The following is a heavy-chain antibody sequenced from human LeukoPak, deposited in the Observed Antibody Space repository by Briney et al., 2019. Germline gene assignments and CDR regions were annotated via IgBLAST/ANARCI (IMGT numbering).Heavy chain of an antibody. D-gene: IGHD1-26*01. CDR2: IYTSGST. J-gene: IGHJ4*02. Sequence: SETLSLTCTVSGGSISSGSYYWSWIRQPAGKGLEWIGRIYTSGSTNYNPSLKSRVTISVDTSKNQFSLKLSSVTAADTAVYYCARVAHSIVGGGQVDHWGQGTLVTVSS. V-gene: IGHV4-61*02. CDR1: GGSISSGSYY. CDR3: ARVAHSIVGGGQVDH.